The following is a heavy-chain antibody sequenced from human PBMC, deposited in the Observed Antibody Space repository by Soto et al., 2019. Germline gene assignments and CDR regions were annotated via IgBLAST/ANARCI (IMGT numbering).Heavy chain of an antibody. CDR2: ISGSGGST. V-gene: IGHV3-23*01. CDR1: GFTFSSYA. J-gene: IGHJ6*02. D-gene: IGHD3-10*01. Sequence: EVQLLESGGGLVQPGGSLRLSCAASGFTFSSYAMSWVRQAPGKGLEWVSAISGSGGSTYYADSVKGRFTISRDNSKNTLYLQMNSLRAEDTAVYYCAKDPSVGVWFGPHPPGGPGMDVWGQGTTVTVSS. CDR3: AKDPSVGVWFGPHPPGGPGMDV.